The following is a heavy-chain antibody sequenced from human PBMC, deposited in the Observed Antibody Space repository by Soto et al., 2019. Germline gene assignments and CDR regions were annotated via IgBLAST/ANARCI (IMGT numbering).Heavy chain of an antibody. J-gene: IGHJ3*02. CDR3: ARGDYYDSSGPFSDAFDI. D-gene: IGHD3-22*01. V-gene: IGHV3-7*04. Sequence: QLVESGGGLVQPGGSLRLSCAASGFTFSSHWMSWVRQAPGKGLEWVANIKPDGSEKWYVDSVKGRFTISRDNAKNSLYLQMNSLRAEDTAVYYCARGDYYDSSGPFSDAFDIGGQGTMVTVSS. CDR2: IKPDGSEK. CDR1: GFTFSSHW.